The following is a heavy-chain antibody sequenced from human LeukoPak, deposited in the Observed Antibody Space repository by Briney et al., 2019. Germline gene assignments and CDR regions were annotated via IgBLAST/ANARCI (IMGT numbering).Heavy chain of an antibody. J-gene: IGHJ4*02. CDR2: ITGGGT. V-gene: IGHV3-23*01. CDR1: GFTFSTYA. CDR3: ARAPIAVAGTRQPVDY. Sequence: GGSLRLSCAAPGFTFSTYAMSWVRQVPGKGLEWVSTITGGGTYYADSVKGRFTISRDNSKNTLYLQMNSLRAEDTAVYYCARAPIAVAGTRQPVDYWGQGTLVTVSS. D-gene: IGHD6-19*01.